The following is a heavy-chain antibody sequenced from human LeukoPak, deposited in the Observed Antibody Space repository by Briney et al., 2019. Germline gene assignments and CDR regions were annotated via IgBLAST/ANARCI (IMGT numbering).Heavy chain of an antibody. CDR1: GYTFTSYY. J-gene: IGHJ5*02. CDR2: INPSGDST. D-gene: IGHD3-22*01. V-gene: IGHV1-46*01. CDR3: ARDHNYYDSSVRWFDP. Sequence: ASVKVSCKASGYTFTSYYMHWVRQAPGQGLEWMGIINPSGDSTSYAQKFQGRVTMTRDMSTSTVYMELSSLRSEDTAVSYCARDHNYYDSSVRWFDPWGQGTLVTVSS.